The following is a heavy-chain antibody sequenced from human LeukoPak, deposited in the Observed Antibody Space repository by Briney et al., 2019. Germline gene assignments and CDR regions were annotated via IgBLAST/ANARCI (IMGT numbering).Heavy chain of an antibody. CDR3: AKVGSSGWYPDDAFDV. CDR1: GFSFSSYA. J-gene: IGHJ3*01. CDR2: ISVSGADI. Sequence: GGSLRLSCAASGFSFSSYAMSWVRQAPGKGLEWVSCISVSGADIYYADSVKGRFTTSRDKSKNTLYLQMTSLRAEDTAVYYCAKVGSSGWYPDDAFDVWGQGTTVTVS. V-gene: IGHV3-23*01. D-gene: IGHD6-19*01.